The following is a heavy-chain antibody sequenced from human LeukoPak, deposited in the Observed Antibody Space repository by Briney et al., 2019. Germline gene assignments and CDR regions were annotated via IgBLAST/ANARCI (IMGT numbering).Heavy chain of an antibody. Sequence: GGSLRLSCAASGFTFSNAWMSWVRQAPGKGLEWVGHIKSKTDAGTTDYAAPVKDRFSISRDDSKNTLYLQMNSLKIEDTAVYYCTIAVVGVTVWFDPWGQGTLVTVSS. CDR1: GFTFSNAW. CDR2: IKSKTDAGTT. V-gene: IGHV3-15*01. D-gene: IGHD3-16*01. J-gene: IGHJ5*02. CDR3: TIAVVGVTVWFDP.